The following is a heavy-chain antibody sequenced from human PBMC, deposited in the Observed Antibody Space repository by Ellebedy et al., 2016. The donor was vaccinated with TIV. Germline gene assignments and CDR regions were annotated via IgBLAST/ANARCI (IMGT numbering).Heavy chain of an antibody. CDR3: ARGSDYYDNSDWGY. Sequence: GGSLRLXXAASGFTFSSYGMHWVRQAPGKGLEWVAVIWYDGSNKYYADSVKGRFTISRDNSKNTLYLQMNSLRAEDTAVYYCARGSDYYDNSDWGYWGQGTLVTVSS. J-gene: IGHJ4*02. CDR2: IWYDGSNK. D-gene: IGHD3-22*01. CDR1: GFTFSSYG. V-gene: IGHV3-33*01.